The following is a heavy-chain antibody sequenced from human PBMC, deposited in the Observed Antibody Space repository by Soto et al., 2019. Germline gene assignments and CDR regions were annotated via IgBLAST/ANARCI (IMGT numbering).Heavy chain of an antibody. CDR1: GFTLTRYA. CDR2: INAGNGDT. D-gene: IGHD1-26*01. J-gene: IGHJ3*01. Sequence: QVHLVQSGAEVEKPGASVKVSCKASGFTLTRYALHWVRQAPGQRLEYMGWINAGNGDTGHPQKFQGRVTMTRDIPASTVYMELNSLTSEDTAVYYCARKEVGPSFRFDLWGQGTVVVVSS. CDR3: ARKEVGPSFRFDL. V-gene: IGHV1-3*01.